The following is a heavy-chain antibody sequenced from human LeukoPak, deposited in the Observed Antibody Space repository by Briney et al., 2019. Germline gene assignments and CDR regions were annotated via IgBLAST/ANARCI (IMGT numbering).Heavy chain of an antibody. Sequence: SETLSLSCTVSGGSFSSDGFFWSWLRQHQGKDLEWSGNIYYCGSTDYNPSLNSRVTISLDTSNNQFSLKLSSVTAADTAVYYCARGVEFGDYVDCWGQGTLVTVSS. J-gene: IGHJ4*02. CDR2: IYYCGST. CDR3: ARGVEFGDYVDC. D-gene: IGHD2-15*01. V-gene: IGHV4-31*03. CDR1: GGSFSSDGFF.